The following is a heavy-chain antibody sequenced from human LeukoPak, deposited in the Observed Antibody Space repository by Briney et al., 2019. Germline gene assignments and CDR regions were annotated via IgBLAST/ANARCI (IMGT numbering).Heavy chain of an antibody. J-gene: IGHJ4*02. D-gene: IGHD2-8*01. CDR3: AKDEAYCTNAVCPLDY. CDR1: GFTFSSYG. CDR2: IGYDGSNK. V-gene: IGHV3-30*02. Sequence: GGSLRLSCVASGFTFSSYGMQWVRQAPGKGLEWGAFIGYDGSNKYYADSVKGRFTISRDNSRNTLYLQMNSLRAEDTAVYYCAKDEAYCTNAVCPLDYWGQGTLVTVSS.